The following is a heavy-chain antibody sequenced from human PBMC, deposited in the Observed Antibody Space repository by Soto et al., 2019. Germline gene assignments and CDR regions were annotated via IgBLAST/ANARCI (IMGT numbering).Heavy chain of an antibody. CDR2: ISYTVDT. D-gene: IGHD2-21*02. CDR1: GDSGSTDRYF. Sequence: TLSLTCSVAGDSGSTDRYFWTWFRQPPGTGLEWIAYISYTVDTNYNPSLKSRVTISIDTSRNQFSLTLMSVTAADTAVYFCERIVVGETLDLWGQGSLVTVSS. V-gene: IGHV4-61*01. J-gene: IGHJ5*02. CDR3: ERIVVGETLDL.